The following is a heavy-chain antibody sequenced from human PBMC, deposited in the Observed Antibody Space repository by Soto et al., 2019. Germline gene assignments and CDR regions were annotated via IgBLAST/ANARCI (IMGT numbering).Heavy chain of an antibody. V-gene: IGHV3-13*01. D-gene: IGHD2-15*01. CDR1: GFTFSSYA. J-gene: IGHJ3*02. CDR3: ARSKYCSGGSCNQKAFDI. Sequence: PRGSLRLSCAASGFTFSSYAMHWVRQATGKGLEWVSAIGTAGDTYYPGSVKGRFTISRDNAKNSLYLQMKSLRAGDTAVYYCARSKYCSGGSCNQKAFDIWGQGTMVPVSS. CDR2: IGTAGDT.